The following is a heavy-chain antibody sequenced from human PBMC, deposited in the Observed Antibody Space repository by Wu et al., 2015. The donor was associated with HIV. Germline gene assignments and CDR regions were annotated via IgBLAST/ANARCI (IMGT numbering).Heavy chain of an antibody. CDR2: IIPIFGTE. CDR3: ARDTRLGPXQYYGMDV. D-gene: IGHD6-19*01. V-gene: IGHV1-69*13. CDR1: GGTFSSYA. Sequence: QVQLVQSGAEVKKPGSSVKVSCKASGGTFSSYAISWVRQAPGQGLEWMGRIIPIFGTEKYAQQIQGRVTITADESTSTVYMELSSLRSEDTAMYYCARDTRLGPXQYYGMDVWGQGTTVT. J-gene: IGHJ6*02.